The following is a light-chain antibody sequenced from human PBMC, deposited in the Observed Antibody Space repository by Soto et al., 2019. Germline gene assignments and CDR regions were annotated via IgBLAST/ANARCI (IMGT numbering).Light chain of an antibody. CDR2: DVS. CDR1: SRDVGGYNY. V-gene: IGLV2-14*01. Sequence: QSALTQPASVSGSPGQSITISCTGTSRDVGGYNYVSWYQQHPGKAPKLTIYDVSNRPSGVSNRFSGSKSGNTASLTISGLQAEDEADYYCSSYTSSSTLVFGTGTKLTVL. J-gene: IGLJ1*01. CDR3: SSYTSSSTLV.